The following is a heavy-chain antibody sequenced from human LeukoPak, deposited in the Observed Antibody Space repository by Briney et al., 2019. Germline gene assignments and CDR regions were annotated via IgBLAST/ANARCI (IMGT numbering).Heavy chain of an antibody. D-gene: IGHD5-24*01. Sequence: ASVKVSCKVSGYTLTELSMHWVRQAPGKGLEWMGGFDPEDGETIYAQKFQGRVTMTEDTSTDTAYMELSSLRSEDTAVYYCATGHGDGYNMPFDIWGQGTMVTVSS. V-gene: IGHV1-24*01. CDR2: FDPEDGET. CDR3: ATGHGDGYNMPFDI. CDR1: GYTLTELS. J-gene: IGHJ3*02.